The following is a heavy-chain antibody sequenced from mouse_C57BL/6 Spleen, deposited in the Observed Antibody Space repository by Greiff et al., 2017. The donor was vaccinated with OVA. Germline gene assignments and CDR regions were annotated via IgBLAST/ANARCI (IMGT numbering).Heavy chain of an antibody. J-gene: IGHJ4*01. CDR3: AGVVATPHYYAKGY. CDR2: IRNKANGYTT. V-gene: IGHV7-3*01. CDR1: GFTFTDYY. Sequence: EVKLMESGGGLVQPGGSLSLSCAASGFTFTDYYLSWVRQPPGQALEWLGFIRNKANGYTTEYSASVKGRFTISRDNSQSILYLQMNALRAEDSATYYCAGVVATPHYYAKGYWGQGTSVTVSS. D-gene: IGHD1-1*01.